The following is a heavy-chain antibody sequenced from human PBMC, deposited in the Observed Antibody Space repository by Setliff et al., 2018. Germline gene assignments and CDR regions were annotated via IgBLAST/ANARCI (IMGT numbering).Heavy chain of an antibody. CDR1: GYSISNIYY. D-gene: IGHD1-1*01. V-gene: IGHV4-38-2*01. CDR2: IHHSGST. Sequence: PSETLSLTCAVSGYSISNIYYWDWIRQPPGKGLEWIATIHHSGSTNYNPSLKSRATISVDTSKNQFSLKVSSVTAADTAVYYCGRVGNWNFFDFWGQGTLVTVSS. J-gene: IGHJ4*02. CDR3: GRVGNWNFFDF.